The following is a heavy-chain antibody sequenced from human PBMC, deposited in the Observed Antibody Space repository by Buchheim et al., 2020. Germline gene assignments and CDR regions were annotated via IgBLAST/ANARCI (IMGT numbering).Heavy chain of an antibody. D-gene: IGHD3-22*01. J-gene: IGHJ4*02. V-gene: IGHV3-23*04. CDR2: ISGSGGSA. CDR3: AKPLRKGITMIVVVGPDY. CDR1: GFTFSSYA. Sequence: EVQLVESGGGLVQPGGSLRLSCAASGFTFSSYAMSWVRQAPGKGLEWVSAISGSGGSAYYADSVKGRFTISRDNSKNTLYLQMNSLRAEDTAVYYCAKPLRKGITMIVVVGPDYWGQGTL.